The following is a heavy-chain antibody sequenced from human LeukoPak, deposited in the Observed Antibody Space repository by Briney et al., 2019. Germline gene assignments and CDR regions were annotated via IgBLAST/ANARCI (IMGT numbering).Heavy chain of an antibody. Sequence: GGSLRLSCAASGFTFSSYAMSWVRQAPGKGLEWVSAISGSGGSTYYADSVKGRFTISRDNSKNTLYLQMNSLRAEDTAVYYCAKDLSGGSYSIRWFDPWGQGTLVTVSS. D-gene: IGHD1-26*01. CDR1: GFTFSSYA. V-gene: IGHV3-23*01. J-gene: IGHJ5*02. CDR3: AKDLSGGSYSIRWFDP. CDR2: ISGSGGST.